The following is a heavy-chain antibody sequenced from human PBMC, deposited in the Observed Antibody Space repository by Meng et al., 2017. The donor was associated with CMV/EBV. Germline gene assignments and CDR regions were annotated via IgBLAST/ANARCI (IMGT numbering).Heavy chain of an antibody. V-gene: IGHV3-30*02. Sequence: GGSLRLSCAASGFTFSSYGMHWARQAPGKGLEWVAFIRYDGSNKYYADSVKGRFTISRDNSKNTLYLQMNSLRAEDTAVYYCAKDRGFGVVIPWFDPWGQGTLVTVSS. J-gene: IGHJ5*02. CDR2: IRYDGSNK. CDR1: GFTFSSYG. CDR3: AKDRGFGVVIPWFDP. D-gene: IGHD3-3*01.